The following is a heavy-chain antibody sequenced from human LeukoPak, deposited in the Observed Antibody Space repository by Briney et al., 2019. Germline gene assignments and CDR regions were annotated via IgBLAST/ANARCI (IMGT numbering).Heavy chain of an antibody. CDR1: GYTFTSYD. CDR2: INPNSGGT. CDR3: ARDLGYCSSTSCYGRYYYYMDV. J-gene: IGHJ6*03. D-gene: IGHD2-2*01. V-gene: IGHV1-2*02. Sequence: GASVKVSCKASGYTFTSYDINWVRQATGQGLEWMGWINPNSGGTNYAQKFQGRVTMTRDTSISTAYMELSRLRSDDTAVYYCARDLGYCSSTSCYGRYYYYMDVWGKGTTVTISS.